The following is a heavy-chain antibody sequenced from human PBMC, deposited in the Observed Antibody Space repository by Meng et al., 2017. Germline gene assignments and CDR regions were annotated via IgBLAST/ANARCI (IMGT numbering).Heavy chain of an antibody. V-gene: IGHV3-7*01. J-gene: IGHJ6*02. D-gene: IGHD2-2*01. CDR3: ARGITDIVVVPAAMTLQYCSGGSCYYVYYYSMDV. CDR2: IKQDGSEK. CDR1: GFTFSSYW. Sequence: GESLKISCAASGFTFSSYWMSWVRQAPGKGLEWVANIKQDGSEKYYVDSVKGQFTISRDNAKNSLYLQMNSLRAEDTAVYYCARGITDIVVVPAAMTLQYCSGGSCYYVYYYSMDVWGQGTTVTVSS.